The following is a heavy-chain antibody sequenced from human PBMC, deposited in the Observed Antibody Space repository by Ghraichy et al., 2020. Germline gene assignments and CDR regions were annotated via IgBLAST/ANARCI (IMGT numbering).Heavy chain of an antibody. D-gene: IGHD2-2*01. V-gene: IGHV4-34*01. J-gene: IGHJ2*01. Sequence: ESLNISCAVYGGSFSGYYWSWIRQPPGKGLEWIGEINHSGSTNYNPSLKSRVTISVDTSKNQFSLKLSSVTAADTAVYYCARGRKYQLLDAGYFDLWGRGTLVTVSS. CDR1: GGSFSGYY. CDR2: INHSGST. CDR3: ARGRKYQLLDAGYFDL.